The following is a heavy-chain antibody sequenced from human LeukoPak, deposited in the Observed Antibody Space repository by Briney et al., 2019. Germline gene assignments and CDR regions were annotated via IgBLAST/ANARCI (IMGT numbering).Heavy chain of an antibody. V-gene: IGHV4-31*03. CDR2: IYYSGST. Sequence: PSQTLSLTCTVSGGSISSGGYYWSWIRQHPGKGLEWIGYIYYSGSTYYNPSLKSRVTISVDTSKNQFSLKLSSVTAADTAVYYCARSGYCSSTSCPNYYYYYMDVWGKGTTVTVSS. CDR1: GGSISSGGYY. J-gene: IGHJ6*03. CDR3: ARSGYCSSTSCPNYYYYYMDV. D-gene: IGHD2-2*03.